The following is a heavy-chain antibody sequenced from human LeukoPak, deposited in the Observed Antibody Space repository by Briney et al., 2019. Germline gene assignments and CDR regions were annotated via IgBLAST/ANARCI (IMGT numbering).Heavy chain of an antibody. CDR2: INPNNGGT. J-gene: IGHJ4*02. D-gene: IGHD3-10*01. V-gene: IGHV1-2*02. Sequence: GASVKVSCKASGYTFTGYYMHWVRQAPGQGLEGMGWINPNNGGTNYAQKFQGRVTMTRDTSISTAYMELSRLRSDGTALCYCARDSGSGSYHYWGPGTLVTVS. CDR1: GYTFTGYY. CDR3: ARDSGSGSYHY.